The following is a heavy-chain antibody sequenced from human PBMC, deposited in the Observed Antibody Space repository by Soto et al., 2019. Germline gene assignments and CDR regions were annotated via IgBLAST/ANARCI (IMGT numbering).Heavy chain of an antibody. V-gene: IGHV3-21*01. CDR1: GFTFSSYS. J-gene: IGHJ4*02. Sequence: GGSLRLSCAASGFTFSSYSMNWVRQAPGKGLEWVSSISSSSSYIYYADSVKGRFTISRDNAKNSLYLQMNSLRAEDTAVYYCARDYDYIWGSYRPYFDYWGQGTLVTVSS. D-gene: IGHD3-16*02. CDR2: ISSSSSYI. CDR3: ARDYDYIWGSYRPYFDY.